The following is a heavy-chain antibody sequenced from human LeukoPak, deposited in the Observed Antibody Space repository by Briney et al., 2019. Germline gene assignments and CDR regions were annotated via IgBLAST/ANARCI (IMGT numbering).Heavy chain of an antibody. CDR3: ARDYYDSSGYSLDYYYYMDV. CDR1: GFTFSSYS. Sequence: GGSLRLSCAASGFTFSSYSMNWVRQAPGKGLEWVSSISSSSSYIYYADSVKGRFTISRDNAKNSLYLQMNSLRAEDTAVYYCARDYYDSSGYSLDYYYYMDVWGKGTTVTISS. CDR2: ISSSSSYI. D-gene: IGHD3-22*01. J-gene: IGHJ6*03. V-gene: IGHV3-21*01.